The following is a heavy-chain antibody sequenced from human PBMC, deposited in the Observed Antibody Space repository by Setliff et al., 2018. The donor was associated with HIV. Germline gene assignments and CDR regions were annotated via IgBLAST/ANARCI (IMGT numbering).Heavy chain of an antibody. D-gene: IGHD2-21*01. CDR2: IHHSGST. J-gene: IGHJ4*02. CDR1: GASISNYW. V-gene: IGHV4-59*01. Sequence: SETLSLTCTVSGASISNYWWAWMRQPPGKELEYLGSIHHSGSTYYSPSLKSRVTISVDTSRNQFSLRLKYVTPADTAVYFCAKQPGGHSFFDSWGQGTLVTVSS. CDR3: AKQPGGHSFFDS.